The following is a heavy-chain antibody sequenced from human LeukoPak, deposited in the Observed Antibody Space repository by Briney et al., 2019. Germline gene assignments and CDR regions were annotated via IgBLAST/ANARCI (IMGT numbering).Heavy chain of an antibody. V-gene: IGHV3-11*04. Sequence: GGSLRLSCAASGFTFSDYYMSWIRQAPGKGLEWVSYISSSGSTIYYADSVKGRFTISRDNAKNSLYRQMDSLRAEDTAVYYCASSYDSSGYYPGNGAFDIWGQGTMVTVSS. J-gene: IGHJ3*02. CDR2: ISSSGSTI. CDR1: GFTFSDYY. CDR3: ASSYDSSGYYPGNGAFDI. D-gene: IGHD3-22*01.